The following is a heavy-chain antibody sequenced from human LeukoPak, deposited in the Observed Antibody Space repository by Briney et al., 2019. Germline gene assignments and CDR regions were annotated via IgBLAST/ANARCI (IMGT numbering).Heavy chain of an antibody. CDR3: ATIPPMVRGVFDY. CDR1: GYTLTELS. D-gene: IGHD3-10*01. V-gene: IGHV1-24*01. Sequence: ASVKVSCKVSGYTLTELSMHWVRQAPGKGLEWMGGFDPEDGETIYAQKFQGRVTMTEDTSTDTAYMELSSLRSEDTAVYYCATIPPMVRGVFDYWAREPWSPSPQ. CDR2: FDPEDGET. J-gene: IGHJ4*02.